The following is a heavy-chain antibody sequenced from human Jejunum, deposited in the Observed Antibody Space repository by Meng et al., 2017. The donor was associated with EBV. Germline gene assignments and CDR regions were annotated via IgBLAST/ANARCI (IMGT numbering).Heavy chain of an antibody. V-gene: IGHV3-15*01. CDR1: GFTFSNTW. D-gene: IGHD4-17*01. CDR2: VKREIDGGST. J-gene: IGHJ4*02. Sequence: VHSVESGGGLGKPGGSLRLSCVASGFTFSNTWMNWVRQAPGKGLEWIGRVKREIDGGSTDYIAPVKGRFTISRDDSINTVYLQMNNLEIGDTGVYYCTSRAVTTNDNWGQGTLVTVSS. CDR3: TSRAVTTNDN.